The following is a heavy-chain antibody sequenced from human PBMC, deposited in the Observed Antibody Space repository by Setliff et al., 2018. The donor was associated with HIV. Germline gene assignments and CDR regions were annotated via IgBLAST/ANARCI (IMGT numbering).Heavy chain of an antibody. CDR2: IIPVFGTT. J-gene: IGHJ5*02. V-gene: IGHV1-69*13. CDR1: GGTFSSYA. CDR3: ARHSGVASPSWFDP. Sequence: SVKVSCKASGGTFSSYAISWVRQAPGQGLDWMGGIIPVFGTTNYAQKFQGRVTITADESTSTAYMELSSLRSEDTAVYYCARHSGVASPSWFDPWGQGTLVTVSS. D-gene: IGHD3-10*01.